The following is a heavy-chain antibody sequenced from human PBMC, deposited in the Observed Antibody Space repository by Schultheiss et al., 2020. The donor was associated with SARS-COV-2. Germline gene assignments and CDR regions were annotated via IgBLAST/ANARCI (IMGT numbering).Heavy chain of an antibody. V-gene: IGHV4-34*01. D-gene: IGHD1-26*01. CDR2: INHSGST. CDR1: GGSFNGYY. CDR3: ARDSGSRKGRTLDY. J-gene: IGHJ4*02. Sequence: SETLSLTCAVYGGSFNGYYWSWIRQPPGKGLEWIGEINHSGSTNYNPSLKSRVTISVDTSKNQFSLKLSSVTAADTAVYYCARDSGSRKGRTLDYWGQGTLVTVSS.